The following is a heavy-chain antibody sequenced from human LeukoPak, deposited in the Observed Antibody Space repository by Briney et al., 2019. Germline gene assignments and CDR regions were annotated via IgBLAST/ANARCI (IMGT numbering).Heavy chain of an antibody. CDR1: GGSISSSSYY. Sequence: PSETLSLTCTVSGGSISSSSYYWGWIRQPPGKGLEWIGSIYYSGSTYYNPSLKSRVTISVDTSKNQFSLKLSSVTAADTAVYYCARYGGLPTYYYDSSGYYYFDYWGQGTLVTVSS. CDR3: ARYGGLPTYYYDSSGYYYFDY. J-gene: IGHJ4*02. V-gene: IGHV4-39*01. D-gene: IGHD3-22*01. CDR2: IYYSGST.